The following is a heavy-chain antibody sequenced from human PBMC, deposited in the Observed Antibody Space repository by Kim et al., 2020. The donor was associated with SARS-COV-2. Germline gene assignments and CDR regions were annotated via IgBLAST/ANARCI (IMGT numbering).Heavy chain of an antibody. D-gene: IGHD3-22*01. Sequence: GRFTISRGNSKNTLYLQMNSLRAEDTAVYYCAKDSGRITMIVVVITGIDYWGQGTLVTVSS. J-gene: IGHJ4*02. CDR3: AKDSGRITMIVVVITGIDY. V-gene: IGHV3-30*02.